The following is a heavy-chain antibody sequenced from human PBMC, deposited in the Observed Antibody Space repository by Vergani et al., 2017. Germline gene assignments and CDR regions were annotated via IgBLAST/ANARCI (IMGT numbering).Heavy chain of an antibody. CDR3: ARVGTIFGVVNPFDY. Sequence: QVQLVQSGAEVKKPGASVTVSCKASGYTFTSYAMHWVRQAPGQRLEWMGWINAGNGNTKYSQKFQGRVTITRDTSASTAYMELSSLRSEDTAVYYCARVGTIFGVVNPFDYWGQGTLVTVSS. D-gene: IGHD3-3*01. V-gene: IGHV1-3*01. J-gene: IGHJ4*02. CDR2: INAGNGNT. CDR1: GYTFTSYA.